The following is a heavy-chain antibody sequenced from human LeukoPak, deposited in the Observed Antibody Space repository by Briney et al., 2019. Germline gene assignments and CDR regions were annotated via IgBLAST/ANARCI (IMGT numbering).Heavy chain of an antibody. Sequence: PSETLSLTCTVSGGSISSGSYYWSWIRQPAGKGLEWIGRIYTSGSTNYNPSLKSRVTISVDTSKNQFSLKLSSVTAADTAVYYCARDKAARGAFDNWGQGALVTVSS. CDR1: GGSISSGSYY. J-gene: IGHJ4*02. CDR2: IYTSGST. CDR3: ARDKAARGAFDN. D-gene: IGHD6-6*01. V-gene: IGHV4-61*02.